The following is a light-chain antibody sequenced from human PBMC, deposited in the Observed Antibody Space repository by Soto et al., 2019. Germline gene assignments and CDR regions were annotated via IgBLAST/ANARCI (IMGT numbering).Light chain of an antibody. CDR2: DAS. Sequence: DIQMTQSPSTLSASVGDRVTITCRASQSISSWLAWYQQKPGKAPKLLIYDASSVESGVPSRFSGSGSGTEFTLTISSLQPDDFATYYCQQYNSYSPTWTFGQGTKVEIK. J-gene: IGKJ1*01. V-gene: IGKV1-5*01. CDR1: QSISSW. CDR3: QQYNSYSPTWT.